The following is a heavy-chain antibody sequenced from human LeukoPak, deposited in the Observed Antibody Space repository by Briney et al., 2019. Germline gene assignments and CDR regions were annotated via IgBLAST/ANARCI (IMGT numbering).Heavy chain of an antibody. V-gene: IGHV1-69*06. Sequence: GGSVTDSFMGSGCTFSHYARNCVGPAPGQGLEWMGGIIPIFGTANYAQKFQGRVTITADRFTSTAYMELTSIISDDAAVYFCARDVCRVGAPVTSDYCVDLGGRGTAVTVSS. CDR2: IIPIFGTA. CDR3: ARDVCRVGAPVTSDYCVDL. D-gene: IGHD4/OR15-4a*01. J-gene: IGHJ4*02. CDR1: GCTFSHYA.